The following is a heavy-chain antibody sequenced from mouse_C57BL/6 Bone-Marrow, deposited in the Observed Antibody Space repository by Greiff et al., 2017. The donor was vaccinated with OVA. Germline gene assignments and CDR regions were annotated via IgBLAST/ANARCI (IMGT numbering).Heavy chain of an antibody. CDR1: GFNIKDYY. Sequence: VQLKQSGAELVKPGASVKLSCTASGFNIKDYYMHWVKQRTEQGLEWIGRIDPEDGETKYAPKFPGKATITAATSSNTAYLQLSSLTSEDTAVYYCARSHSTWFAYWGQGTLVTVSA. CDR3: ARSHSTWFAY. CDR2: IDPEDGET. V-gene: IGHV14-2*01. J-gene: IGHJ3*01.